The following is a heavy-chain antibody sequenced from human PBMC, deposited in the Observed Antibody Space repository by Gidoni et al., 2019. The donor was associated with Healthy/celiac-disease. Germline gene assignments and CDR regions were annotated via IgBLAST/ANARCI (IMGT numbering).Heavy chain of an antibody. CDR3: ARRRIVGARKKTDYYYGMDV. CDR1: GGSFSGYY. V-gene: IGHV4-34*01. J-gene: IGHJ6*02. Sequence: QVQLQQWGAGLLKPSETLSLTCAVYGGSFSGYYWSWIRQPPGKGLEWIGEINHSGSTNYNPSLKSRVTISVDTSKNQFSLKLSSVTAADTAVYYCARRRIVGARKKTDYYYGMDVWGQGTTVTVSS. CDR2: INHSGST. D-gene: IGHD1-26*01.